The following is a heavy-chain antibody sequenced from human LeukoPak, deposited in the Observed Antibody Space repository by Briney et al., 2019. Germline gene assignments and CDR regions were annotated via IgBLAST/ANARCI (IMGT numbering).Heavy chain of an antibody. CDR3: ARSHGYSFDL. CDR1: GFTFSRTYS. J-gene: IGHJ3*01. Sequence: GGSLRLSCAASGFTFSRTYSMNWVRQAPGKGLEWVSYITVSSSGIYYADSVRGRFTISRDNAKSSLFLQMNSLRDEDTAVYYCARSHGYSFDLWGQGTMVTVSS. CDR2: ITVSSSGI. D-gene: IGHD2-2*02. V-gene: IGHV3-48*02.